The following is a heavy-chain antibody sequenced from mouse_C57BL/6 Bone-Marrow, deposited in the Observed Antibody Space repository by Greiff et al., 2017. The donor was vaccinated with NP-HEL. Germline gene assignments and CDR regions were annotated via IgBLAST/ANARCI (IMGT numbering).Heavy chain of an antibody. D-gene: IGHD1-1*01. Sequence: QVQLKQSGAELVKPGASVKISCKASGYAFSSYWMNWVKQRPGKGLEWIGQIYPGDGDTNYNGKFKGKATLTADKSSSTAYMQLSSLTSEDSAVYFCARRAVVATRGYYFDYWGQGTTLTVSS. J-gene: IGHJ2*01. CDR1: GYAFSSYW. V-gene: IGHV1-80*01. CDR2: IYPGDGDT. CDR3: ARRAVVATRGYYFDY.